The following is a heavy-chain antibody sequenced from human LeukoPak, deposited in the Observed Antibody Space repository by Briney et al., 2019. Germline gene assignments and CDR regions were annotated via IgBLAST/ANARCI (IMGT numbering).Heavy chain of an antibody. J-gene: IGHJ4*02. V-gene: IGHV3-13*01. Sequence: GGSLRLSCAASGFTFSNYDMHWVRQATGKGLEWVSAIGTAGDTYYPGSVKGRFTISRENAKNSLYLQMNSLRAGDTAVYYCARGSLGIAAAGTGIYYFDYWGQGTLVTVSS. CDR3: ARGSLGIAAAGTGIYYFDY. CDR2: IGTAGDT. D-gene: IGHD6-13*01. CDR1: GFTFSNYD.